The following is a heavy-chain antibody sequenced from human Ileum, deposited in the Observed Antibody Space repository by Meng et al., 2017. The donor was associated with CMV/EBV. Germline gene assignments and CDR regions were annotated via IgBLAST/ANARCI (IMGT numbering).Heavy chain of an antibody. D-gene: IGHD3-10*01. V-gene: IGHV4-4*07. Sequence: QLQLQEPAPRLLQPSETLSLTCTVTGGSLTSYYWTWIRQPAGKGLEWIGRIHPTGTTDDNPSLRSRVSMSLDKSKNQFSLKLTSVTAADTAVYYCARAAARGVPVDLWGQGTLVTVSS. J-gene: IGHJ5*02. CDR1: GGSLTSYY. CDR3: ARAAARGVPVDL. CDR2: IHPTGTT.